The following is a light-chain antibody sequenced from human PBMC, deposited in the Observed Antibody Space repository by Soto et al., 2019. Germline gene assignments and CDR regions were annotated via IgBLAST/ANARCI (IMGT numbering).Light chain of an antibody. CDR3: QQRSNWPGT. Sequence: EIVLTQSPATLSLSPGERATLSCRASQSVSSYLAWYQQKPGQAPRLLIYDTSNRVAGIPARFSGSGSGTDFTLTISRLEPEDFAVYYCQQRSNWPGTFGQGTKVEIK. CDR1: QSVSSY. CDR2: DTS. V-gene: IGKV3-11*01. J-gene: IGKJ1*01.